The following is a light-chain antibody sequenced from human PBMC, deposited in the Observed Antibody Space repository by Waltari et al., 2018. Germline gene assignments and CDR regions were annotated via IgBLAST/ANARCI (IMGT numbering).Light chain of an antibody. CDR2: DGH. CDR1: HIGSNS. Sequence: SYVLTQPPSVSVPPGQAATLTCWGHHIGSNSVHWLQQKTGQAPVLVMYDGHDRPSEIPERFSGSNSGSTATLTINRVEAGDEADYYCQVWDSGSDHWVFGGGTKLTVL. V-gene: IGLV3-21*02. J-gene: IGLJ3*02. CDR3: QVWDSGSDHWV.